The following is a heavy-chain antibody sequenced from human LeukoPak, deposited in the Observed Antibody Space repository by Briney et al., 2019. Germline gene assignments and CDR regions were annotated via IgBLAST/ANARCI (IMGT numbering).Heavy chain of an antibody. CDR3: AKDAVAPGSGGDYFDY. V-gene: IGHV3-23*01. Sequence: GGSLRLSCAASGFTFSSNAMTWVRQGPGKGLEWVSVITGDTGRTHYAESVKSRFTISRDNSKNTLSLQMNSLRVEDTAVYYCAKDAVAPGSGGDYFDYWGQGTLVTVSS. D-gene: IGHD3-10*01. CDR1: GFTFSSNA. CDR2: ITGDTGRT. J-gene: IGHJ4*02.